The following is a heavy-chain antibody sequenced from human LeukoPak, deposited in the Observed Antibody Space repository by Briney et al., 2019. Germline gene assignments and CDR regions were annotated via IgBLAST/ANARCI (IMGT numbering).Heavy chain of an antibody. CDR2: ISSSSSTI. Sequence: GGSLRLSCAASGFTFSSYSMNWVRQAPGKGLEWVSYISSSSSTIYYADSVKGRFTISRDNAKNSLYLQMNSLRAEDTALYYCARDLYYDSSGYYFYYYGMDVWGQGTTVTVSS. CDR3: ARDLYYDSSGYYFYYYGMDV. CDR1: GFTFSSYS. V-gene: IGHV3-48*01. D-gene: IGHD3-22*01. J-gene: IGHJ6*02.